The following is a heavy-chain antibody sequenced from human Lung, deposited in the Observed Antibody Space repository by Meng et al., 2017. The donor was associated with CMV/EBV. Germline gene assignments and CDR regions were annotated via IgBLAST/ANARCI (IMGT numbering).Heavy chain of an antibody. CDR3: AKDIFPATVTTSFLDY. Sequence: SXKISXAASGFTFDDYAMHWVRQAPGKGLEWVSGISWNSGSIGYADSVKGRFTISRDNAKNSLYLLMNSLRAEDTALYYCAKDIFPATVTTSFLDYWGRGTLVTVSS. CDR2: ISWNSGSI. CDR1: GFTFDDYA. J-gene: IGHJ4*02. V-gene: IGHV3-9*01. D-gene: IGHD4-17*01.